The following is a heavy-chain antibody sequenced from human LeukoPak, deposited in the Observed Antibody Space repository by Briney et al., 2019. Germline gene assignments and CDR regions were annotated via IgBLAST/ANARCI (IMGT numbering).Heavy chain of an antibody. Sequence: SVKVSCKASGGTFSSYAISWVRQAPGQGLEWMGRIIPILGVANYAQKFQGRVTMTEDTSTDTAYMELSSLRSEDTAVYYCATMYYYDSPLGYWGQGTLVTVSS. D-gene: IGHD3-22*01. CDR1: GGTFSSYA. CDR2: IIPILGVA. J-gene: IGHJ4*02. V-gene: IGHV1-69*04. CDR3: ATMYYYDSPLGY.